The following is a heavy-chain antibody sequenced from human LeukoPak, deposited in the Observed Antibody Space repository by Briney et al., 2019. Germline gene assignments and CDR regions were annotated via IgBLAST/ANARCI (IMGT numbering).Heavy chain of an antibody. J-gene: IGHJ4*02. D-gene: IGHD3-10*01. CDR3: ARMVRGVIITSYYFDY. Sequence: SETLSLTCTVSGGSISNSSYYWSWIRQPPGKGLEWIGYIYYSGSTNYNPSLKSRVTISVDTSKNQFSLKLSSVTAADTAVYYCARMVRGVIITSYYFDYWGQGTLVTVSS. CDR2: IYYSGST. V-gene: IGHV4-61*05. CDR1: GGSISNSSYY.